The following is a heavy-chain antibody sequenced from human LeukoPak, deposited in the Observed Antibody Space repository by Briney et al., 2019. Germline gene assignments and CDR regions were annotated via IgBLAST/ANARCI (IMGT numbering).Heavy chain of an antibody. Sequence: GGSLRLSCAASGFTFSSYSMNWVRQAPGKGLEWVSYISSSSSTIYYADSVKGRFTISRDNAKNSLYLQMNSLRAEDTAVYYCARGRYSYGLRFDYWGQGTLVTVSS. CDR2: ISSSSSTI. CDR1: GFTFSSYS. CDR3: ARGRYSYGLRFDY. D-gene: IGHD5-18*01. J-gene: IGHJ4*02. V-gene: IGHV3-48*04.